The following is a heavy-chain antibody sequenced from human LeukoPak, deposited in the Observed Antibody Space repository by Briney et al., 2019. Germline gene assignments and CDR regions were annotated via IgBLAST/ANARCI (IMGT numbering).Heavy chain of an antibody. V-gene: IGHV3-53*01. CDR3: AKAGAAAFYYYYGMDV. D-gene: IGHD6-13*01. J-gene: IGHJ6*02. CDR2: IYSGGST. Sequence: GGSLRLSCAASGFTVSSNYMSWVRQAPGKGLEWVSVIYSGGSTYYADSVKGRFTISRDNSKNTLYLQMNSLRAEDTAVYYCAKAGAAAFYYYYGMDVWGQGTTVTVSS. CDR1: GFTVSSNY.